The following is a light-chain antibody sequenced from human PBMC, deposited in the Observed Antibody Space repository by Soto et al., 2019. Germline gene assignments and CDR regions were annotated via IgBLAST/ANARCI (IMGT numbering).Light chain of an antibody. CDR1: QSVSANF. CDR3: QQYDSSPWT. V-gene: IGKV3-20*01. Sequence: EIVLTQSPATLSFSPGDRATLSCRASQSVSANFVASYQQNPGQPPSLFILAASGRAAGIPDRFSGSGSGTDFTLTISILELEDFALYYCQQYDSSPWTFAQRTKLEI. CDR2: AAS. J-gene: IGKJ2*02.